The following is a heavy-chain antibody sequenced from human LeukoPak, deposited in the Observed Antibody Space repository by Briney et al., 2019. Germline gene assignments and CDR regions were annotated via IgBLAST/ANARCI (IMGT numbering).Heavy chain of an antibody. CDR2: INSDGSST. Sequence: GGSLRLSCAASGFTFSSYWMHWVRQAPGKGLVWVSRINSDGSSTSYADSVKGRFTISRDNAKKTLYLQMNSLRAEDTAVYYCAKERWTTTAFDIWGQGTMVTVSS. V-gene: IGHV3-74*01. CDR3: AKERWTTTAFDI. J-gene: IGHJ3*02. CDR1: GFTFSSYW. D-gene: IGHD3/OR15-3a*01.